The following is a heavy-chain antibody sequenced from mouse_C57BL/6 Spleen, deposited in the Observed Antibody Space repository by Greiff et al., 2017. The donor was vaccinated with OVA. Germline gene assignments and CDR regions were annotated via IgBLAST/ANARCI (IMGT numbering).Heavy chain of an antibody. CDR2: ISDGGSYT. CDR1: GFTFSSYA. J-gene: IGHJ3*01. D-gene: IGHD3-3*01. Sequence: EVQGVESGGGLVKPGGSLKLSCAASGFTFSSYAMSWVRQTPEKRLEWVATISDGGSYTYYPDNVKGRFTISRDNAKNNLYLQMSHLKSEDTAMYYCASRDLDWSAWFAYWGQGTLVTVSA. CDR3: ASRDLDWSAWFAY. V-gene: IGHV5-4*01.